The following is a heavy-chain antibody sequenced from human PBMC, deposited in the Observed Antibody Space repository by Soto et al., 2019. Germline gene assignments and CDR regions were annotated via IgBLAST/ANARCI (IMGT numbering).Heavy chain of an antibody. Sequence: QVQLVQSGGEVRKPGASVKVSCKASGYTFSSYSITWVRQAPGQGLEWMGWISTYDGNTNYAQKFQDRVTMTTDTSTTTAYMELRSLRSDDTAVYYCARKSTSSSWFGPWGQGTLVTVSS. V-gene: IGHV1-18*01. D-gene: IGHD6-6*01. CDR1: GYTFSSYS. J-gene: IGHJ5*02. CDR3: ARKSTSSSWFGP. CDR2: ISTYDGNT.